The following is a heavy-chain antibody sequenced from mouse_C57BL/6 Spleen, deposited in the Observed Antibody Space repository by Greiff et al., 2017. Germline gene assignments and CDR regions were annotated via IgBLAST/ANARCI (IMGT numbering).Heavy chain of an antibody. CDR1: GYTFTSYW. CDR3: TYYYGSSHLDY. J-gene: IGHJ2*01. CDR2: INPSSGYT. V-gene: IGHV1-7*01. D-gene: IGHD1-1*01. Sequence: VQLQQSGAELAKPGASVKQSCKASGYTFTSYWMHWVKQRPGQGLEWIGYINPSSGYTKYNQKFKDKATLTADKSSSTAYMQLSSLTYEDSAVYYCTYYYGSSHLDYWGQGTTLIVSS.